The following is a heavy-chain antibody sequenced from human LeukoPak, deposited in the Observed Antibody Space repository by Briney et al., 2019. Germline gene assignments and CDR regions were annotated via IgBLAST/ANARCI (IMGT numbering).Heavy chain of an antibody. CDR2: IRSKAYGGTT. D-gene: IGHD3-16*01. Sequence: GGSLRLSCTASGFTFGDYAMSWFRQAPGKGLEWVGFIRSKAYGGTTEYAASVKGRFTISRDDSKSIAYLQMNSLKTEDTAVYYCTHAKPIMITFGGAPPSGMDVWGQGTTVTVS. V-gene: IGHV3-49*03. CDR1: GFTFGDYA. CDR3: THAKPIMITFGGAPPSGMDV. J-gene: IGHJ6*02.